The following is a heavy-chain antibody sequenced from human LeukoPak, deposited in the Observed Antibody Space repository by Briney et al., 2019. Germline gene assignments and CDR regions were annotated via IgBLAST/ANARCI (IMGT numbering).Heavy chain of an antibody. D-gene: IGHD6-6*01. V-gene: IGHV3-49*04. J-gene: IGHJ4*02. CDR3: TRMSGYSSSSDY. Sequence: GGSLRLSCTTSGFTFCDCNMSWVRQAPGKGLEWVGLIRSKTYGGTTEYAASVKGRFTISRDDSKSVAYLQMNSLKIEDTAMYYCTRMSGYSSSSDYWGQGTLVTVSS. CDR2: IRSKTYGGTT. CDR1: GFTFCDCN.